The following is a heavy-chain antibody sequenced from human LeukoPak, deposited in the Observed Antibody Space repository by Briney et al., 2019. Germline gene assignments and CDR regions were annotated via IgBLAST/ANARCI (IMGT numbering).Heavy chain of an antibody. J-gene: IGHJ6*03. Sequence: GGSLRLSCAASGFTFSSYGMHWVRQAPGKGLEWVAFIRYDGSNKYYADSVKGRFTISRDNSKNTLYLQMNSLRAEDTAVYYCAKNSNNSGYDYYYYYYMDVWGKGTTVTISS. D-gene: IGHD5-12*01. CDR2: IRYDGSNK. CDR3: AKNSNNSGYDYYYYYYMDV. CDR1: GFTFSSYG. V-gene: IGHV3-30*02.